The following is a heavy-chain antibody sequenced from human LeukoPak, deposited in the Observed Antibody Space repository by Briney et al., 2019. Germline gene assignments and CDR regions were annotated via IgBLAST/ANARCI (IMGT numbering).Heavy chain of an antibody. V-gene: IGHV3-74*01. CDR2: INSDGSVT. CDR3: TRATGSFYGLGY. Sequence: GGSLRLSCAASGFTFSSYWMHWVRQAPGKGLLWASRINSDGSVTTYADSVKGRFTISRDNAKNTLYLQMNSLRAEDTAVYYCTRATGSFYGLGYWGQGTLVTVSS. D-gene: IGHD1-26*01. CDR1: GFTFSSYW. J-gene: IGHJ4*02.